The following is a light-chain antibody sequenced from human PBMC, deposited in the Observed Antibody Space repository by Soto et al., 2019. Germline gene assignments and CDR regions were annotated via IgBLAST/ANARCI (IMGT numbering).Light chain of an antibody. V-gene: IGKV1-9*01. Sequence: QLTQSPSSLSASVGDRVTITCRASQDISRYLAWYQQRAGKAPKLLIYGASTLQRGVPSRFSGSGSGTEFILTISSLLPEDFLTYHCQQLQSTPFTFGPGTTVDV. CDR3: QQLQSTPFT. CDR2: GAS. J-gene: IGKJ3*01. CDR1: QDISRY.